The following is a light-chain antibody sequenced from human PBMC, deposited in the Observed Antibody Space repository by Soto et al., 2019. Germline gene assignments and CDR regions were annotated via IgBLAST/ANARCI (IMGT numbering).Light chain of an antibody. J-gene: IGLJ1*01. Sequence: QSVLTQPPSASGTPGQRVTISCSGSNSNIGGNTVNWYQQLPGAAPKLLMYSNDQRPSGVPDRFSGSKFGTTASLAISGLQSEDDADYHCAKWDDSLNAAVFGAGTKVTVL. V-gene: IGLV1-44*01. CDR1: NSNIGGNT. CDR3: AKWDDSLNAAV. CDR2: SND.